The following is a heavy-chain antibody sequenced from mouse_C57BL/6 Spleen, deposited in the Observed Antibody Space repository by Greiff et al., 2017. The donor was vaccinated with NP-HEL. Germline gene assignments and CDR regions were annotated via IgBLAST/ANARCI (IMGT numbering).Heavy chain of an antibody. V-gene: IGHV1-18*01. Sequence: EVKLQEPGPELVKPGASVKIPCKASGYTFTDYNMDWVKQSHGKSLEWIGDINPNNGGTIYNQKFKGKATLTVDKSSSTAYMELRSLTSEDTAVYYCARYGSSLYAMDYWGQGTSVTVSS. J-gene: IGHJ4*01. CDR2: INPNNGGT. CDR1: GYTFTDYN. CDR3: ARYGSSLYAMDY. D-gene: IGHD1-1*01.